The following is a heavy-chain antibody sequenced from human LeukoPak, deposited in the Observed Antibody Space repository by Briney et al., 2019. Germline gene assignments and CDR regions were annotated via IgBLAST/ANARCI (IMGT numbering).Heavy chain of an antibody. CDR2: SRNKANSYTT. D-gene: IGHD1-26*01. J-gene: IGHJ1*01. Sequence: PGGSLRLSCAASGFTLSDHYMDWVRQAPGKGLEWVGCSRNKANSYTTEYAASVKGRFTISRDDSKNSLYLQMNSLDSEDTAVYYCVRPQVGATRYFQHWGQGTLVTVSS. CDR3: VRPQVGATRYFQH. V-gene: IGHV3-72*01. CDR1: GFTLSDHY.